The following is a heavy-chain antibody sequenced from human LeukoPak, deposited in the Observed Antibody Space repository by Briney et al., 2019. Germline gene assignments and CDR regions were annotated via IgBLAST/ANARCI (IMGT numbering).Heavy chain of an antibody. J-gene: IGHJ4*02. V-gene: IGHV3-7*01. CDR1: GFTFSSYW. CDR2: IKQDRSEK. D-gene: IGHD5-18*01. CDR3: ARDAGYGYDRFDY. Sequence: GGSLRLSCAASGFTFSSYWMSWVRQAPGKGLEWVANIKQDRSEKYYVDSVKGRFTISRDNAKNSLYLQMNSLRAEDTAVYYCARDAGYGYDRFDYWGQGTQVTVSS.